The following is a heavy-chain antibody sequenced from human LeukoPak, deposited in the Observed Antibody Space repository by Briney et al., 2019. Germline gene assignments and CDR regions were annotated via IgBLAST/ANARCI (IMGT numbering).Heavy chain of an antibody. D-gene: IGHD3-3*01. CDR1: GFTFSSYG. V-gene: IGHV3-33*06. CDR2: IWYDGSNK. CDR3: AKSRFLEWLLFDY. J-gene: IGHJ4*02. Sequence: GGSLRLSCAASGFTFSSYGMHWVRQAPGKGLGWVAVIWYDGSNKYYADSVNGRFTISRDNSMNTQYLQMNSLRAEDTAVYYCAKSRFLEWLLFDYWGQGTLVTVSS.